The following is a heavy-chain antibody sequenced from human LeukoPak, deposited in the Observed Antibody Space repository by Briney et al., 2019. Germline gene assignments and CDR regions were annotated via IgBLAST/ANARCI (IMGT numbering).Heavy chain of an antibody. V-gene: IGHV4-59*01. CDR3: ARVGAAMDNFDY. J-gene: IGHJ4*02. CDR1: GGSISNYD. CDR2: IYNSGST. D-gene: IGHD5-18*01. Sequence: SGTLSLTCGVSGGSISNYDWSWIRQFPGKGLEWTGYIYNSGSTNYNPSLKSRVTISKDTSKNQFSLKLSSVTAADTAVYYCARVGAAMDNFDYWGQGTLVTVSS.